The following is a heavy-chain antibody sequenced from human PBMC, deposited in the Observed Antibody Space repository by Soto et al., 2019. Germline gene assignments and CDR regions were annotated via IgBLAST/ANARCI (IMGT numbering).Heavy chain of an antibody. CDR2: IYHSGST. V-gene: IGHV4-30-2*01. J-gene: IGHJ4*02. Sequence: QLQLQESGSGLVKPSQTLSLTCAVSGGSISSGGYPWSWIRQPPGKGLEWIGYIYHSGSTYYNPSLKSRVTISVDRSKNQFSLKLSSVTAADTAVYYCAGGDDYGGNGGWGYWGQGTLVTVSS. CDR1: GGSISSGGYP. D-gene: IGHD4-17*01. CDR3: AGGDDYGGNGGWGY.